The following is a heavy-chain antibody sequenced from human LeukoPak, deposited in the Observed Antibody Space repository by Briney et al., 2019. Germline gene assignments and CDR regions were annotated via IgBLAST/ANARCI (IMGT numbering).Heavy chain of an antibody. CDR2: MNPNSGNT. V-gene: IGHV1-8*01. J-gene: IGHJ4*02. D-gene: IGHD2-2*03. CDR1: GYTFTSYD. CDR3: ARGPWILAPPVHSDC. Sequence: GASVKVSCKASGYTFTSYDINWVRQATGQGLEWMGWMNPNSGNTGYAQKFQGRVTMIRNTSISTAYMELSSLRSEDTAVYYCARGPWILAPPVHSDCWGQGTLVTVSS.